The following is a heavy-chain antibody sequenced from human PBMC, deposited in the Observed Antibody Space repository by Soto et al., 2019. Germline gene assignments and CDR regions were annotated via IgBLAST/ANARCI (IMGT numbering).Heavy chain of an antibody. J-gene: IGHJ4*02. V-gene: IGHV1-46*01. CDR3: ARSIAAAVDLDY. CDR1: GYSFTSHY. Sequence: ASVKVSCKAIGYSFTSHYMHWVRQAPGQGLEWMGIINPSGGSTSYAQKFQGRVTMTRDTSTSTVYMELSSLRSDDTAVYYCARSIAAAVDLDYWGQGTLVTVSS. D-gene: IGHD6-13*01. CDR2: INPSGGST.